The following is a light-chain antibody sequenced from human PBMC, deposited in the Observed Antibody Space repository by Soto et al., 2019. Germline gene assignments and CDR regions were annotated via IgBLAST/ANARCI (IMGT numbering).Light chain of an antibody. J-gene: IGLJ3*02. CDR3: ASWNDSLLGWV. CDR1: SSNIGSNT. CDR2: SNN. Sequence: QSVLTQPASASGTPGQRVTISCSGSSSNIGSNTVNWYQQLPGTAPKLLIYSNNQRPSGVTDRFSGYTSDTSASLAISGLHAEDEADYYSASWNDSLLGWVFGGGTKLTVL. V-gene: IGLV1-44*01.